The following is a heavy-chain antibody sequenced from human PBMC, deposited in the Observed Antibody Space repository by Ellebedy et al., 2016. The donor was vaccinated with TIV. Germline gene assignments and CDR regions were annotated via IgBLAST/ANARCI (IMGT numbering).Heavy chain of an antibody. Sequence: GESLKISCAASGFTFSDNAMGWVRQAPGKGLEWVAGISFGCESTYYPDSVKGRFTISRDNSKNTVYLQMNSLRVEDTAMYYCARDRQGSGGYNLWGQGTLVTVSS. CDR1: GFTFSDNA. D-gene: IGHD5-12*01. J-gene: IGHJ5*02. CDR3: ARDRQGSGGYNL. CDR2: ISFGCEST. V-gene: IGHV3-23*01.